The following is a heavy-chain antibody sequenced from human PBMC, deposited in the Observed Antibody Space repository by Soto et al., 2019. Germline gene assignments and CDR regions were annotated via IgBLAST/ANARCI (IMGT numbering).Heavy chain of an antibody. CDR2: ISGSGGST. CDR1: GFTFSSYA. D-gene: IGHD6-13*01. CDR3: AKYGSSSWQDPYYYYGMDV. Sequence: GGSLRLSCAASGFTFSSYAMSWVRQAPGKGLEWVSAISGSGGSTYYADSVKGRFTISRDNSKNTLYLQMNSLRAEDTAVYYCAKYGSSSWQDPYYYYGMDVWGQGTTVTVSS. V-gene: IGHV3-23*01. J-gene: IGHJ6*02.